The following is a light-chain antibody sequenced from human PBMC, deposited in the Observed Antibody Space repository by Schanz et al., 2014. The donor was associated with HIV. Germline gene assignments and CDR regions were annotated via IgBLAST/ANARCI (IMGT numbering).Light chain of an antibody. V-gene: IGKV3-15*01. J-gene: IGKJ1*01. CDR3: QQYIGYSHT. CDR1: QSVSSD. Sequence: EIVMTQSPATLSVSPGERATLSCRASQSVSSDLAWYQQKPGQAPRLLIYGASARATGIPARFTGSGSGTEFTLTISSLQSEDFATYYCQQYIGYSHTFGQGTKVEI. CDR2: GAS.